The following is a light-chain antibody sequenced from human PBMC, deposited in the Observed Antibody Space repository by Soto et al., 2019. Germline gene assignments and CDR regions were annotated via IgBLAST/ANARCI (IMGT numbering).Light chain of an antibody. CDR1: QSITIW. CDR3: QQYNSYSWT. V-gene: IGKV1-5*01. J-gene: IGKJ1*01. Sequence: IQMTQSPTTLSASVGARVTITGRASQSITIWLAWYQQKPGKAPKLLILDASSLESGVPSRFSGSGSGTEFTLTISSLQPDDFATYYCQQYNSYSWTFGQGTKVEIK. CDR2: DAS.